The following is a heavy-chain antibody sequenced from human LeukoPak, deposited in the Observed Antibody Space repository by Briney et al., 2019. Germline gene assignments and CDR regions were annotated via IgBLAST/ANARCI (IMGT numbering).Heavy chain of an antibody. CDR3: ARDSSLRAFDI. CDR2: INHSGST. V-gene: IGHV4-34*01. J-gene: IGHJ3*02. Sequence: SETLSLTCAVYGGSFSGYYWSWIRQPPGKGLEWIGEINHSGSTNYNPSLKSRVTISVDKSKNQFSLKLSSVTAADTAVYYCARDSSLRAFDIWGQGTMVTVSS. CDR1: GGSFSGYY.